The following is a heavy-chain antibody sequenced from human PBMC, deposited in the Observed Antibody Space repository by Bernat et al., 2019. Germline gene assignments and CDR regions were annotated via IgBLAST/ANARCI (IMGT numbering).Heavy chain of an antibody. CDR3: ARGGSMIYRLDV. CDR2: IHSDGSIT. V-gene: IGHV3-74*01. Sequence: EVQLVESGGGLVQPWGSLRLPCAASGFTFSSYWMHWVRQAPGKGLVWVSRIHSDGSITNYGDSVKGRFTISRDNAKNTLYMKVTRLGAEDRAVYYCARGGSMIYRLDVWGQGTTVTVSS. D-gene: IGHD3-16*01. J-gene: IGHJ6*02. CDR1: GFTFSSYW.